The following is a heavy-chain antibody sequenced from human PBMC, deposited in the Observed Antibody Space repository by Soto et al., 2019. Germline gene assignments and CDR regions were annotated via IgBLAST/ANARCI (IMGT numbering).Heavy chain of an antibody. D-gene: IGHD1-26*01. CDR3: ARDRVGATFDY. Sequence: QVQLQESGPGLVKPSETLSLTCTVSGGSISSYYWSWIRQPPGKGLEWIGYIYYSGCTNYNPTLTSRVTISVDTSKNQFSLKLSSVTAADTAVYYCARDRVGATFDYWGQGTLVTGSS. J-gene: IGHJ4*02. CDR1: GGSISSYY. CDR2: IYYSGCT. V-gene: IGHV4-59*01.